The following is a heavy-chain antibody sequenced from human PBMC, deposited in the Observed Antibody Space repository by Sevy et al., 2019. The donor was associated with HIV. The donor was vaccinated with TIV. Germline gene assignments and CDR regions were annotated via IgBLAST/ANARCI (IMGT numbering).Heavy chain of an antibody. J-gene: IGHJ5*02. CDR1: GFILSDSG. V-gene: IGHV3-33*06. CDR3: AKRPTAA. Sequence: RSLRLSCAASGFILSDSGVHWVRQAPGKGLEWVAFIQVDGREKFHTDSVKGRFTISRDSSKNTVYLQMNSLRGEDTAVYYSAKRPTAAWGQGTVVPVSS. CDR2: IQVDGREK.